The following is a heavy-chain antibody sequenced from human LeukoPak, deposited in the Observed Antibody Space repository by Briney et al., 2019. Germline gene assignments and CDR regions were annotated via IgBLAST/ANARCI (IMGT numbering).Heavy chain of an antibody. D-gene: IGHD2-2*01. CDR1: GFTFSNYW. Sequence: QPGGSLRLSCAASGFTFSNYWMSWVRQAPGKGLEWVANIKQDGSEKYYVDSVKGRFTISRDNSEKTLYLQMDSLRAEDTAVYYCAKGPSRIVYYFDYWGQGILVTVSS. CDR2: IKQDGSEK. J-gene: IGHJ4*02. V-gene: IGHV3-7*03. CDR3: AKGPSRIVYYFDY.